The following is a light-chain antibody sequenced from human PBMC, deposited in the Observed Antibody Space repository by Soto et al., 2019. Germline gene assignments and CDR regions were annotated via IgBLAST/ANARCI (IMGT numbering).Light chain of an antibody. Sequence: DIKITQSPSTLSASVGDRVTITGRASQSISSLLACYQQKPGKAPKLLIYKASSLESGVPSRFSGSGSGTEFTLTISSLQPDDFATYYCQQYNSYSRTFGQGTKVHIK. CDR2: KAS. V-gene: IGKV1-5*03. CDR1: QSISSL. CDR3: QQYNSYSRT. J-gene: IGKJ1*01.